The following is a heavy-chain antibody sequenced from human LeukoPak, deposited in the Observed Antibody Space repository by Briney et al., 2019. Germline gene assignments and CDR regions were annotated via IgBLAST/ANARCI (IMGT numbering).Heavy chain of an antibody. CDR1: GFTFTDQP. CDR2: IGGGRGAT. CDR3: AKDRANWAIDG. D-gene: IGHD7-27*01. Sequence: PGGSLRLSCVASGFTFTDQPMKWVRQAPGKGLEWVSYIGGGRGATFYADSVKGRFTISRDDARKSIHLQMSSLRVEDTAIYYCAKDRANWAIDGWGQGTQVTVSS. V-gene: IGHV3-48*01. J-gene: IGHJ4*02.